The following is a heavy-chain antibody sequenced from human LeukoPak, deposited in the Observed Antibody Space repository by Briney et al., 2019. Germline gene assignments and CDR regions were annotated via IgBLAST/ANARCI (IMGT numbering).Heavy chain of an antibody. Sequence: SETLSLTCTVSGYSISSGYHWGWIRQPPGKGLEWIGSIYHSGSTYYNPSLKSRVTISVDTSKNQFSLKLSSVTAADTAVYYCARVNYEGAFDIWGQGTMVTVSS. V-gene: IGHV4-38-2*02. CDR1: GYSISSGYH. D-gene: IGHD3-22*01. J-gene: IGHJ3*02. CDR2: IYHSGST. CDR3: ARVNYEGAFDI.